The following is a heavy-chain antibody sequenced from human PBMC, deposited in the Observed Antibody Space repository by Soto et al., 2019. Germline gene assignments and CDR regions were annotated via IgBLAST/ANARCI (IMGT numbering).Heavy chain of an antibody. Sequence: SETLSLTCTVSGGSMSDYYWSWIRQPPGMGLEWIAYIYYSGSTNYNPSLKSRVTISVDTSKNQFSLKLSSVAAADTAVYYCASGGDYLYYAMDVWGQGTTVPVSS. CDR2: IYYSGST. CDR3: ASGGDYLYYAMDV. V-gene: IGHV4-59*01. CDR1: GGSMSDYY. D-gene: IGHD3-16*01. J-gene: IGHJ6*02.